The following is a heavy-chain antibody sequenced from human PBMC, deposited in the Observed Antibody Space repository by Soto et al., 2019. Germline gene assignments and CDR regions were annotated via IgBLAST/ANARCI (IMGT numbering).Heavy chain of an antibody. CDR1: GVSISDYY. CDR3: ARDRAYYDSSGLYFDY. J-gene: IGHJ4*02. V-gene: IGHV4-59*01. Sequence: SETLSLTCIVSGVSISDYYWSWIRQPPGKGLEWIGYIYYSGNTKYNPSLKSRVTISEDTSKNQFSLKLSSVTAADTAVYYCARDRAYYDSSGLYFDYWGQGTLVTVSS. D-gene: IGHD3-22*01. CDR2: IYYSGNT.